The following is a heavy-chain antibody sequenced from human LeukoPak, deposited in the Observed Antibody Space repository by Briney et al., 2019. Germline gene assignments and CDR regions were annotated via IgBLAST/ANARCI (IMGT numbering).Heavy chain of an antibody. J-gene: IGHJ5*02. Sequence: GASLRLSCAASGFTFSSYAMSWVHQAPGKGLEWVSAISGSGCSTYYADPVKGRFTISRDNSKNTLYLQMNSLRDEDTAVYYCAKGYYDSSGYNWFDPWGQGTLVTVSA. CDR3: AKGYYDSSGYNWFDP. CDR2: ISGSGCST. D-gene: IGHD3-22*01. CDR1: GFTFSSYA. V-gene: IGHV3-23*01.